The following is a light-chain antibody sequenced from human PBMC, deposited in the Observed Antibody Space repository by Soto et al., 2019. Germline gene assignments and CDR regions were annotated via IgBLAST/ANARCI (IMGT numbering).Light chain of an antibody. CDR2: EVS. J-gene: IGLJ2*01. CDR1: SSDVGGYNY. Sequence: QSALTQPPSASGSPGQSVXIXCTGTSSDVGGYNYVSWYQQHPGKAPKLMISEVSKRPSGVPDRFSGSKSGNTASLTVSGLQAEDEADYYCSSFAGNNNLVFGGGTKLTVL. CDR3: SSFAGNNNLV. V-gene: IGLV2-8*01.